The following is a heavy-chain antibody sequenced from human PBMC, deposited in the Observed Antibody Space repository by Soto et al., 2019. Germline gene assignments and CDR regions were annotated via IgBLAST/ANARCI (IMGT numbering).Heavy chain of an antibody. J-gene: IGHJ4*02. CDR2: IRRNSDST. Sequence: EVQLLESGGGLVQPGGSLRLSCAASGFAFRSYDMSWVRQAPGKGLEWVSAIRRNSDSTFYADSVKGRFTISRDNSENTLYLQMNSLRAEDTAVYYCAIRSISWSYRGPGTLVTVSS. D-gene: IGHD3-3*01. V-gene: IGHV3-23*01. CDR3: AIRSISWSY. CDR1: GFAFRSYD.